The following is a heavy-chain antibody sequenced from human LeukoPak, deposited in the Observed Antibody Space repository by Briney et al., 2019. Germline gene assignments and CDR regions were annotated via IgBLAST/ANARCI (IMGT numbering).Heavy chain of an antibody. Sequence: GGSLRLSCAASGFTFNDYYMSWIRQAPGEGLEWISYISGSGDRIYYADSVKGRFTISRDNAKNSLYLQMNSLRAEDTAVYYCAELGITMIGGVWGKGTTVTISS. CDR3: AELGITMIGGV. CDR1: GFTFNDYY. J-gene: IGHJ6*04. D-gene: IGHD3-10*02. CDR2: ISGSGDRI. V-gene: IGHV3-11*04.